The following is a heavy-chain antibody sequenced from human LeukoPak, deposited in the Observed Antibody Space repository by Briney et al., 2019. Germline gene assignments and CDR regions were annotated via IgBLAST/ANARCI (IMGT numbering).Heavy chain of an antibody. Sequence: GGSLRLSCAASGFTFSIYAMNWVRQAPGKGLEWVSGISGSGDSAYYAGSVKGRFTISRDNSKNTLFLQMNSLRAEDTAVYYCAKGGGWYYYFDYWGQGTLVTVSS. D-gene: IGHD6-19*01. CDR3: AKGGGWYYYFDY. CDR2: ISGSGDSA. J-gene: IGHJ4*02. CDR1: GFTFSIYA. V-gene: IGHV3-23*01.